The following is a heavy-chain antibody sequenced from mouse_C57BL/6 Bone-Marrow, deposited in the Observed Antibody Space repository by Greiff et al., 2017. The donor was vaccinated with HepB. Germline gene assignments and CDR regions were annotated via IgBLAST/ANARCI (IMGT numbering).Heavy chain of an antibody. D-gene: IGHD2-3*01. CDR3: ARPQIYDGYYLVY. Sequence: EVKLMESGGGLVKPGGSLKLSCAASGFTFSSYTMSWVRQTPEKRLEWVATISGGGGNTYYPDSVKGRFTISRDNAKNTLYLQMSSLRSEDTALYYCARPQIYDGYYLVYWGQGTTLTVSS. J-gene: IGHJ2*01. V-gene: IGHV5-9*01. CDR2: ISGGGGNT. CDR1: GFTFSSYT.